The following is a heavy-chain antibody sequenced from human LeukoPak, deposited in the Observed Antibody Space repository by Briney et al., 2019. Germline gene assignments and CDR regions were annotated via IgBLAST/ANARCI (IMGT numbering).Heavy chain of an antibody. J-gene: IGHJ4*02. CDR2: IYYSGST. CDR3: ARLDSFGQNDY. Sequence: SETLSLTCTVSGGSISSSSYYWGWIRQPPGKGLEWIGNIYYSGSTYYNPSLKSRVTISVDTSKNQFSLRLRFVTAADTAVYYCARLDSFGQNDYRGQGTLVTVSS. CDR1: GGSISSSSYY. D-gene: IGHD3-10*01. V-gene: IGHV4-39*01.